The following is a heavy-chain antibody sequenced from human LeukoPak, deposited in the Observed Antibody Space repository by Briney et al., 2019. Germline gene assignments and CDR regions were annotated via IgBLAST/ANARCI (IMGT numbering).Heavy chain of an antibody. CDR3: ARIGLDSGYDLVGDAFDI. V-gene: IGHV4-30-4*07. Sequence: SETLSLTCAVSGGSISSGGYSWSWIRQPPGKGLEWIGYIYYSGSTYYNPSLKSRVTISVDTSKNQFSLKLSSVTAADTAVYYCARIGLDSGYDLVGDAFDIWGQGTMVTVSS. CDR1: GGSISSGGYS. CDR2: IYYSGST. J-gene: IGHJ3*02. D-gene: IGHD5-12*01.